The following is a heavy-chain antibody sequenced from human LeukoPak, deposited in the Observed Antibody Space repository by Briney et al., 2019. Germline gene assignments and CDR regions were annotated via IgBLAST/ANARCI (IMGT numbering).Heavy chain of an antibody. J-gene: IGHJ3*02. V-gene: IGHV1-2*02. Sequence: GASVNVSCKASGYTFTGYYMHSVRPAPGQGLEWMGWINPNSGGTNYAQKFQGRITMPRDTSISTAYMELSRLRSDETAVYYCASGYYYDSSGYYYGNAFDIWGQGTMVTVSS. CDR3: ASGYYYDSSGYYYGNAFDI. D-gene: IGHD3-22*01. CDR1: GYTFTGYY. CDR2: INPNSGGT.